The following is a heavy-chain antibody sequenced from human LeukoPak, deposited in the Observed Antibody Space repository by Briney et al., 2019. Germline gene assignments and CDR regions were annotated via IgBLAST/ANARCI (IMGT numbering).Heavy chain of an antibody. CDR1: GYTFTSYG. V-gene: IGHV1-18*01. J-gene: IGHJ5*02. CDR2: ISAYNGNT. Sequence: ASVKVSCKASGYTFTSYGISWVRQAPGPGLEWMGWISAYNGNTNYAQKLQGRVTMTTDTSTSTAYMELRSLRSDDTAVYYCARTRVEVRGAGNWFDPWGQGTLVIVSS. CDR3: ARTRVEVRGAGNWFDP. D-gene: IGHD3-10*01.